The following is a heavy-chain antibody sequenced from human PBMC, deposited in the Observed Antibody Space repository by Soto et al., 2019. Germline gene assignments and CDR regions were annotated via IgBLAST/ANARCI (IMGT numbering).Heavy chain of an antibody. CDR3: ARSRRGAYSSGWYSPSGYYNYGIDV. Sequence: PGESLTISCKASGYRFTTYWIGWVRTIPGKGLEWMGIIYPGDSDTKYSPSLQGQVSISADTSISTAYLQWTSLKASDTAMYYCARSRRGAYSSGWYSPSGYYNYGIDVWGQGTKVTVSS. J-gene: IGHJ6*02. CDR1: GYRFTTYW. V-gene: IGHV5-51*01. D-gene: IGHD6-19*01. CDR2: IYPGDSDT.